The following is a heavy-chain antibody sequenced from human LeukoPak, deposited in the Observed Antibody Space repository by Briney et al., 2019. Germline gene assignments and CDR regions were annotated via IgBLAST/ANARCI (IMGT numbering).Heavy chain of an antibody. Sequence: ASVKVSCKASGYTFTGYYIHWVRQALGQGLEWMGWINPNSGGTNYGQKFQGRVTMTRDTSINTAYMDLSRLRSDDTAVYYCARLAKYDILAGYTNDYWGQGTLVTVSS. D-gene: IGHD3-9*01. J-gene: IGHJ4*02. CDR2: INPNSGGT. V-gene: IGHV1-2*02. CDR1: GYTFTGYY. CDR3: ARLAKYDILAGYTNDY.